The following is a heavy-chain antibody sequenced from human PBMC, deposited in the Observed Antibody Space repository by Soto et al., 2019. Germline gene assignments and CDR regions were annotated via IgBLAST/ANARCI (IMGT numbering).Heavy chain of an antibody. J-gene: IGHJ4*02. CDR2: INPNSGGT. D-gene: IGHD3-22*01. CDR1: GYTFTGYY. CDR3: ARDRASDSSGYSLGY. Sequence: ASVKVSCKASGYTFTGYYIHWVRQAPGQGLEWMGWINPNSGGTNYAQKFQGWVTMTRDTSISTAYMELSRLRSDDTAVYYCARDRASDSSGYSLGYWGQGTLVTVSS. V-gene: IGHV1-2*04.